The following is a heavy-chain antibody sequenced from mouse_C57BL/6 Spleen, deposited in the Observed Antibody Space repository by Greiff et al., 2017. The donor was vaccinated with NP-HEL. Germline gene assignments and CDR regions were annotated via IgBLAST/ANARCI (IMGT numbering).Heavy chain of an antibody. CDR1: GYAFTNYL. Sequence: QVQLQQSGAELVRPGTSVKVSCKASGYAFTNYLIEWVKQRPGQGLEWIGVINPGSGGTNYNEKFKGKATLTADKSSSTAYMQLSSLTSEDSAVYFCARPYYGSSYAMDYWGQGTSVTVSS. D-gene: IGHD1-1*01. CDR2: INPGSGGT. V-gene: IGHV1-54*01. CDR3: ARPYYGSSYAMDY. J-gene: IGHJ4*01.